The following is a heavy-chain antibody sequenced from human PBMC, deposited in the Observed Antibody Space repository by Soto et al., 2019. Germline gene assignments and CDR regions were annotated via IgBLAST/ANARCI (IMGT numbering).Heavy chain of an antibody. Sequence: PGGSLRLSCAASGFTFDDYAMHWVRQAPGKGLEWVSGISWNSGSIGYADSVKGRFTISRDNAKNSLYLQMNSLRAEDTAVYYCASIEWPLNFDYWGQGTLVTVSS. CDR2: ISWNSGSI. CDR3: ASIEWPLNFDY. J-gene: IGHJ4*02. D-gene: IGHD3-3*01. CDR1: GFTFDDYA. V-gene: IGHV3-9*01.